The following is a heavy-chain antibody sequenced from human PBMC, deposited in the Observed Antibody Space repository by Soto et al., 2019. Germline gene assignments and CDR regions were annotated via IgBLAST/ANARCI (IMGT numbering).Heavy chain of an antibody. CDR1: GFTFDTSA. Sequence: GGSLRLSCAASGFTFDTSAMHWVRQAPGKGLEWVAVISYDGSSQFYAGSVKGRFTVSRDNSKNTLYLQVNNLRNDDTAVYYCTRGLLTDYFDYWGQGTLVTVSS. V-gene: IGHV3-30-3*01. J-gene: IGHJ4*02. CDR3: TRGLLTDYFDY. CDR2: ISYDGSSQ.